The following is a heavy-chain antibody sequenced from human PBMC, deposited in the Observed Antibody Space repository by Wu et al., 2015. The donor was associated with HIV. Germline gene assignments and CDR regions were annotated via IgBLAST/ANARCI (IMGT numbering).Heavy chain of an antibody. CDR2: MNPETGNT. CDR1: GYTFSSYD. CDR3: ARQRAYTSGWYIYDY. V-gene: IGHV1-8*01. Sequence: QVQLVQSGAEVKKPGASVKVSCTASGYTFSSYDINWVRQATGQGLEWMGWMNPETGNTGQAQKFQGRVTLTRNTSIRTAYMELSSLRPEDTAVYYCARQRAYTSGWYIYDYWGQGTLVTVSS. D-gene: IGHD6-19*01. J-gene: IGHJ4*02.